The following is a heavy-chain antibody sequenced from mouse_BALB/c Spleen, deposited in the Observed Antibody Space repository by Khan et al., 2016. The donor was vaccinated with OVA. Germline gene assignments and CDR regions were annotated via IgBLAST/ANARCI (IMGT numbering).Heavy chain of an antibody. Sequence: QVQLKQSGPGLVQPSQSLSITCTVSGFSLTSYGVHWVRRSPGKGLEWLGVIWSGGSTDYNEAFISRLSISKDNSKSQVFFKMNSLQGNDTAIYYCARNYDYDECLAYWGQGTLVTVSA. D-gene: IGHD2-4*01. CDR2: IWSGGST. CDR1: GFSLTSYG. J-gene: IGHJ3*01. V-gene: IGHV2-2*02. CDR3: ARNYDYDECLAY.